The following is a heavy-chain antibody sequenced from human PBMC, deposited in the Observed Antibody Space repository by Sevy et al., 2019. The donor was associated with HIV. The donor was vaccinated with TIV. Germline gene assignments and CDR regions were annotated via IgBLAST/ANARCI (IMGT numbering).Heavy chain of an antibody. Sequence: GGSLRLSCAASGFTFSSYWMSWVRQAPGKGLEWVANIKQDGSEKYYVDSVKGRFTISRDNAKNSLYLQMNSLRAEDTAVYYCARDSTSGGGPRFQERYCSGGSCYPYYFDYWGQGTLVTVSS. J-gene: IGHJ4*02. D-gene: IGHD2-15*01. CDR2: IKQDGSEK. CDR1: GFTFSSYW. CDR3: ARDSTSGGGPRFQERYCSGGSCYPYYFDY. V-gene: IGHV3-7*01.